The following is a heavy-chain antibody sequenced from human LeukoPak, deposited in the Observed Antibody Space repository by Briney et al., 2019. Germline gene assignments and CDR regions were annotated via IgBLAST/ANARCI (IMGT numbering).Heavy chain of an antibody. CDR2: ISSSSSTI. J-gene: IGHJ4*02. Sequence: PGGSLRLSCEASGSTFDNYAMNWVRQAPGKGLEWVSYISSSSSTIYYADSVKGRFTISRDNAKNSLYLQMNSLRAEDTAVYYCARRPNDYWGQGTLVTVSS. CDR3: ARRPNDY. V-gene: IGHV3-48*01. CDR1: GSTFDNYA.